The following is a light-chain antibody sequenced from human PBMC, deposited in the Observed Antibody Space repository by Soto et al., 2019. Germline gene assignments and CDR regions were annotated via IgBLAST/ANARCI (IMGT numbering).Light chain of an antibody. CDR1: QTVTKNY. Sequence: EIVLTQSPGTLSLSPGERATLSCRASQTVTKNYLAWYQQRPGQAPRLLIYDAFNRATGIPDRFSGSGSGTEFTLTISSLEPEDFAVYYCHQCAHSPLTFGQGTKVEIK. CDR2: DAF. CDR3: HQCAHSPLT. J-gene: IGKJ1*01. V-gene: IGKV3-20*01.